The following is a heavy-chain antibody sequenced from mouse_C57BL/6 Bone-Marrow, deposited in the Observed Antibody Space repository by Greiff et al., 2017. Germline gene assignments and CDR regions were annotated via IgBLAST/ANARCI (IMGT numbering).Heavy chain of an antibody. Sequence: VQLQQSGPELVKPGASVKISCKASGYTFTDYYMNWVKQSHGKSLEWIGDINPNNGGTSYNQKFKGKATLTVDKSSSTAYMELRSLTSEDSAVYYCARYYYGSRYGGYWGQGTTLTVSS. CDR2: INPNNGGT. V-gene: IGHV1-26*01. D-gene: IGHD1-1*01. J-gene: IGHJ2*01. CDR1: GYTFTDYY. CDR3: ARYYYGSRYGGY.